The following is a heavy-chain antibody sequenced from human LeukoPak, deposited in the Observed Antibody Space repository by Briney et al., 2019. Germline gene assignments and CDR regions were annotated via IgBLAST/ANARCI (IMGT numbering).Heavy chain of an antibody. CDR2: ISSSSYI. V-gene: IGHV3-21*01. CDR1: GFTFSSYS. D-gene: IGHD1-26*01. J-gene: IGHJ4*02. CDR3: ARLFASGAPFDY. Sequence: KSGGSLRLSCAASGFTFSSYSMNWVRQAPGKGLEWVSSISSSSYIYYADSVKGRFTISRDNAKNSLYLQMSSLRAEDTAVYYCARLFASGAPFDYWGQGTLVTVSS.